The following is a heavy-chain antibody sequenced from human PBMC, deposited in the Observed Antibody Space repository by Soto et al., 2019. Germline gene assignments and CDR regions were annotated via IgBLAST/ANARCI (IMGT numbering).Heavy chain of an antibody. CDR1: GFTFSNAW. CDR2: IKSKTDGGTT. V-gene: IGHV3-15*01. J-gene: IGHJ3*02. Sequence: GGSLRLSCAASGFTFSNAWMSWVRQAPGKGLEWVGRIKSKTDGGTTDYVAPVKGRFTISRDDSKNTLYLQMNSLKTEDTAVYYCTTEDVGRSAFDIWGQGTMVTVSS. CDR3: TTEDVGRSAFDI. D-gene: IGHD3-10*01.